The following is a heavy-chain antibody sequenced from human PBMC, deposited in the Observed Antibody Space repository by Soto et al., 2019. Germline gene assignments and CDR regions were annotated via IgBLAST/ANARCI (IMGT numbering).Heavy chain of an antibody. CDR2: IIPIFGTA. CDR1: GGTFSSYA. D-gene: IGHD2-2*02. J-gene: IGHJ6*02. V-gene: IGHV1-69*13. CDR3: ARDKAIVVVPAAIRGYYYGMDV. Sequence: ASVKVSCKASGGTFSSYAISWVRQAPGQGLEWMGGIIPIFGTANYAQKFQGRVTITADESTSTAYMELSSLRSEDTAVYYCARDKAIVVVPAAIRGYYYGMDVWGQGTTGTVSS.